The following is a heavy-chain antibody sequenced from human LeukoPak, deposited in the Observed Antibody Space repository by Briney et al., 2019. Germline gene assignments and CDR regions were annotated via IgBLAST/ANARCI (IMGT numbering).Heavy chain of an antibody. D-gene: IGHD1/OR15-1a*01. J-gene: IGHJ3*02. V-gene: IGHV3-53*01. CDR2: IYSGGST. CDR3: ARNNAGAFDI. Sequence: LSGGSLRLSCAASGFTVSSNYMSWVRQAPGKGLEWVSVIYSGGSTYYADSVKGRFTISRDNSKNTLYLQMNSLRAEDTAVYYCARNNAGAFDIWGQGTMVTVSS. CDR1: GFTVSSNY.